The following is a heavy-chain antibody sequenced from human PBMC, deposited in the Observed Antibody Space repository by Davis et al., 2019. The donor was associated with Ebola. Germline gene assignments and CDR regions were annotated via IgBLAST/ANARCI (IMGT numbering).Heavy chain of an antibody. Sequence: GESLKISCVASGFTSSSYWMHWVRHAPGKGLVWVSLIKSDGSSTRYADSVKGRFTISRDNSKNTLYLQMNSLRAEDTAVYYCAREAIVVVPAGFDYWGQGTLVTVSS. CDR3: AREAIVVVPAGFDY. D-gene: IGHD2-2*01. V-gene: IGHV3-74*01. CDR2: IKSDGSST. CDR1: GFTSSSYW. J-gene: IGHJ4*02.